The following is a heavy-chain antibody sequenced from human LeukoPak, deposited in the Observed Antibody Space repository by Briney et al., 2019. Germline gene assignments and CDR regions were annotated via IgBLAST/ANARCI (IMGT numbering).Heavy chain of an antibody. CDR2: INPNSGGT. CDR3: VREGEPNIVVVVAAPYNWFDP. Sequence: ASVKVSCKASGYTFTGYYMHWVRQAPGQGLEWMGWINPNSGGTNYAQKFQGRVTMTRDTSISTAYMELSRLRSDDTAVYYCVREGEPNIVVVVAAPYNWFDPWGQGTLVTVSS. D-gene: IGHD2-15*01. J-gene: IGHJ5*02. CDR1: GYTFTGYY. V-gene: IGHV1-2*02.